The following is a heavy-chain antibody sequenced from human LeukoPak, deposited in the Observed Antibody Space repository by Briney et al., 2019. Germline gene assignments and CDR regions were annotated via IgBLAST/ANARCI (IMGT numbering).Heavy chain of an antibody. Sequence: GGSLRLSCAVSGFTFRSYDMSWVRQAPEKGLEGVGFITNKAFGGTAEYAASVKGRFTISRDDSRSIAYLQMDNLRTEDTGVYYCTRDEYGVGSNFFDYWGQGTLVTVST. D-gene: IGHD4-17*01. CDR3: TRDEYGVGSNFFDY. V-gene: IGHV3-49*04. CDR1: GFTFRSYD. CDR2: ITNKAFGGTA. J-gene: IGHJ4*02.